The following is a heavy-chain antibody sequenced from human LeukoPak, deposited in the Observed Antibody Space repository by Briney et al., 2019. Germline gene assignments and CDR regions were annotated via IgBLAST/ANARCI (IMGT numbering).Heavy chain of an antibody. D-gene: IGHD2-21*02. CDR1: GFTFSSYA. Sequence: PGGSLRLSCAASGFTFSSYAMSWVRQAPGKGLEWVSAISGSGGNTYYADSVKGRFTISRDNSKNTLYLQVNSLRAEDTAVYYCAKEYCGGDCYSYYFDYWGQGTLVTVSS. V-gene: IGHV3-23*01. CDR2: ISGSGGNT. CDR3: AKEYCGGDCYSYYFDY. J-gene: IGHJ4*02.